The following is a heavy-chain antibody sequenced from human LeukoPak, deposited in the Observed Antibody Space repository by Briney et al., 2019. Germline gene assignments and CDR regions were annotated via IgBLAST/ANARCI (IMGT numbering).Heavy chain of an antibody. CDR1: GFTFSSYG. J-gene: IGHJ4*02. CDR2: IWYDGSNK. V-gene: IGHV3-33*01. D-gene: IGHD7-27*01. CDR3: ARDGNWGTTDAYLNY. Sequence: GGSLRLSCAASGFTFSSYGMHWVRQAPGKGLEWVAVIWYDGSNKYYADSVKGRFTISRDNSKNTLYLQMNSLRAEDTAVYYCARDGNWGTTDAYLNYWGQGTLVTVSS.